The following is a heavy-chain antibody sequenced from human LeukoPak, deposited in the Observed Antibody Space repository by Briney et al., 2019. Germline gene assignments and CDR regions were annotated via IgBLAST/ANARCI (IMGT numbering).Heavy chain of an antibody. V-gene: IGHV3-48*02. J-gene: IGHJ4*02. CDR3: AEWELLPTADY. CDR1: GFDFGAFG. CDR2: SADGSATK. Sequence: GGSLRLSCVVSGFDFGAFGMNWVRQAPGKGLEWISYSADGSATKYYADSVKGRFIISRDNSKNTLYLQMNSLRDDDTAVYYCAEWELLPTADYWGQGTLVTVSS. D-gene: IGHD1-26*01.